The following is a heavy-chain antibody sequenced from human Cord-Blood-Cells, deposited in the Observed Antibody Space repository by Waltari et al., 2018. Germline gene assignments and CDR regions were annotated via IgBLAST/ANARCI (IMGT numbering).Heavy chain of an antibody. Sequence: QVQLQESGPGLVKPSETLSLTCTVSGGSISSYYWSWIRQPPGKGLEWIGYIYYSGSTNYNPSLNSRVTISVDTSKNQFSLKLSSVTAADTAVYYCARLAAGYSGYDFDYWGQGTLVTVSS. CDR1: GGSISSYY. V-gene: IGHV4-59*01. CDR3: ARLAAGYSGYDFDY. CDR2: IYYSGST. D-gene: IGHD5-12*01. J-gene: IGHJ4*02.